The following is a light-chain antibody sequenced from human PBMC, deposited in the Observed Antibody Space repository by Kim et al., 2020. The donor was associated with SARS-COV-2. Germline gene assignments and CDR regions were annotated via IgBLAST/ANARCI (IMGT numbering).Light chain of an antibody. J-gene: IGKJ4*01. CDR2: GAS. Sequence: EIVLTQSPGTLSLSPGERATLSCRASQSVSSSYLAWYQQKPGQAPRLLIYGASNRATGLPDRFSGSGSGTDFTLTISRLEPEDFAVYYCQQYGSSPLTFGGGTKLEI. V-gene: IGKV3-20*01. CDR3: QQYGSSPLT. CDR1: QSVSSSY.